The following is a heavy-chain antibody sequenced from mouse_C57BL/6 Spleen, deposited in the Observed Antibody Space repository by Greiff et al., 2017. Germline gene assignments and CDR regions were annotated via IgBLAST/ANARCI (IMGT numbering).Heavy chain of an antibody. CDR2: IYPRSGNT. J-gene: IGHJ4*01. D-gene: IGHD1-1*01. V-gene: IGHV1-81*01. Sequence: QVQLQQSGAELARPGASVKLSCKASGYTFTSYGISWVKQRTGQGLEWIGEIYPRSGNTYYNEKFKGKATLTVDKSSSTAYMQLSSLTSEDSAVYYCAMAVVARGYAMDYWGQGTSVTVSS. CDR3: AMAVVARGYAMDY. CDR1: GYTFTSYG.